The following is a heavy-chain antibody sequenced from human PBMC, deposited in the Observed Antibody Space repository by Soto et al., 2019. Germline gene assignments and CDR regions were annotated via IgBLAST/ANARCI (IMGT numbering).Heavy chain of an antibody. V-gene: IGHV1-3*05. J-gene: IGHJ6*02. Sequence: QVQLVQSGAEEKKPGASVKVSCKASGYTFTSYAMHWVRQAPGQRLEWVGWINAGNGNTKYSQKFQGRVTITRDTSASTAYMELSSLRSEDTAVYYCARELGATRDYYYGMDVWGQGTTVTVSS. D-gene: IGHD1-26*01. CDR3: ARELGATRDYYYGMDV. CDR2: INAGNGNT. CDR1: GYTFTSYA.